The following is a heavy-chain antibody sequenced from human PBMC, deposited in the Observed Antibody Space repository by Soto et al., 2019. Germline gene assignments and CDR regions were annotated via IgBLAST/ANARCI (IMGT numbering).Heavy chain of an antibody. J-gene: IGHJ4*02. D-gene: IGHD2-8*01. CDR1: GFTFSSYG. Sequence: GALRLSCAASGFTFSSYGMHWVRQAPGKGLEWVAVIWYDGSNKYYADSVKGRFTISRDNSKNTLYLQMNSLRAEDTAVYYCARGGEYCTNGVCYYFDYWGQGTLVTVSS. V-gene: IGHV3-33*01. CDR2: IWYDGSNK. CDR3: ARGGEYCTNGVCYYFDY.